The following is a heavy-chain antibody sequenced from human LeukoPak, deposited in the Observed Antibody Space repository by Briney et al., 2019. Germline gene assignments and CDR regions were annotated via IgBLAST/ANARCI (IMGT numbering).Heavy chain of an antibody. Sequence: ASVTVSCKASGYTFTSYYMHWVRQAPGQGLEWMGIINPSGGSTSYAQKFQGRVTMTRDTSTSTVYMELSSLRSEDTAVYYCARVVLSYGSGSPTFDYWGQGTLVTVSS. CDR1: GYTFTSYY. J-gene: IGHJ4*02. V-gene: IGHV1-46*01. D-gene: IGHD3-10*01. CDR3: ARVVLSYGSGSPTFDY. CDR2: INPSGGST.